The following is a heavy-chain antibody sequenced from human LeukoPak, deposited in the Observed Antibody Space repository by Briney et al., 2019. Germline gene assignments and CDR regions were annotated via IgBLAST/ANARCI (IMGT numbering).Heavy chain of an antibody. Sequence: SETLSLTCTVSGGSISSYYWSWIRQPPGKGLEWIGYIHYSGSTNYNPSLRSRVTISVDTSKNQFSLKLSSVTAADTAVYYCARGGEYYDSSGRIPYAFDIWGQGTMVTVSS. CDR3: ARGGEYYDSSGRIPYAFDI. CDR2: IHYSGST. CDR1: GGSISSYY. J-gene: IGHJ3*02. D-gene: IGHD3-22*01. V-gene: IGHV4-59*01.